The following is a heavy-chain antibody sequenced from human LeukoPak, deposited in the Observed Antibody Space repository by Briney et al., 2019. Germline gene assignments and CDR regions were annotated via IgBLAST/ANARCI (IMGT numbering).Heavy chain of an antibody. CDR3: AKDVYDSSGYAFDI. CDR1: GFTFSDYS. V-gene: IGHV3-21*04. CDR2: ISSSSSYI. J-gene: IGHJ3*02. Sequence: PGGSLRLSCAASGFTFSDYSMNWVRQAPGKGLEWVSSISSSSSYIFYADSVKGRFTISRDNAKNSLYLQMNSLRAEDTALYYCAKDVYDSSGYAFDIWGQGTMVTVSS. D-gene: IGHD3-22*01.